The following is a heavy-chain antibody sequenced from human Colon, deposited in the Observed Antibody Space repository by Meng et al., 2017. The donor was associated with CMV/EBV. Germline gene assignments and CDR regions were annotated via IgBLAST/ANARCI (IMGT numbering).Heavy chain of an antibody. CDR1: GRSRSGYN. CDR2: ITRSGST. Sequence: GQRLQLGEVVWEFVETRSLICGVSGRSRSGYNWNCIRQSPGKGLGWIGEITRSGSTSYNPSLKSRVTVSVDTSKNQFPLRVTSVTAADSALYSCVREAGPFFGVIVYDSWGQGTLVTVSS. D-gene: IGHD3-3*01. CDR3: VREAGPFFGVIVYDS. J-gene: IGHJ4*02. V-gene: IGHV4-34*01.